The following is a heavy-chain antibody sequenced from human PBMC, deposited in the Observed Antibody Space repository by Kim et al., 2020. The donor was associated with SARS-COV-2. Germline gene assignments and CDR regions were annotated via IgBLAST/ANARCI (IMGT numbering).Heavy chain of an antibody. J-gene: IGHJ6*02. V-gene: IGHV3-30*18. CDR2: ISYDGSNK. Sequence: GGSLRLSCAASGFTFSSYGMHWVRQAPGKGLEWVAVISYDGSNKYYADSVKGRFTISRDNSKNTLYLQMNSLRAEDTAVYYCAKDPMDYYGMDVWGQGTTVTVSS. CDR3: AKDPMDYYGMDV. D-gene: IGHD2-8*01. CDR1: GFTFSSYG.